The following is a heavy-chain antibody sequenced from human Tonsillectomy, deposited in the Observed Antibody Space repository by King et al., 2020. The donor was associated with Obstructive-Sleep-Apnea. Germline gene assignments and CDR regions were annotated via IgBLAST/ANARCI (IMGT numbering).Heavy chain of an antibody. CDR3: ARGINWGFDY. V-gene: IGHV3-48*01. Sequence: VQLVESGGGLVQPRGSLRLSCAVSGFTFSSHAMDWVRQAPGKGLEWVSFITSTSDTRWYADSVRGRFTISRDNAKNSVSLQMDSLRAEDTAVYYCARGINWGFDYWGQGVLVTVSS. CDR2: ITSTSDTR. D-gene: IGHD7-27*01. J-gene: IGHJ4*02. CDR1: GFTFSSHA.